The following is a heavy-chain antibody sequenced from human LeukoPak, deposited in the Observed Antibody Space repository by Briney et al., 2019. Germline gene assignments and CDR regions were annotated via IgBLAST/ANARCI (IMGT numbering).Heavy chain of an antibody. CDR1: GVSISNYY. J-gene: IGHJ4*02. CDR2: IYASGST. D-gene: IGHD3-10*01. CDR3: ARTSARGAQFDY. Sequence: PSETLSLTCTVSGVSISNYYWSWIRQPAGMGLEWIGRIYASGSTKYNPSLKSRVTMSVDTSNNQFSLNLSSVTAADTAVYYCARTSARGAQFDYWGQGTLVTVSS. V-gene: IGHV4-4*07.